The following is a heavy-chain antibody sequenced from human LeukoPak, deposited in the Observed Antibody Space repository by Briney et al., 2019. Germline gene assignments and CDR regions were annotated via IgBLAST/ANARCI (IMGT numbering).Heavy chain of an antibody. CDR2: ISRNSRTT. CDR1: GSDFSSHN. Sequence: GGSLRLSCAVSGSDFSSHNFHWVRQAPGKGLEWVSFISRNSRTTYYADSVKGRFTFSRDDAKNLVYLQMNSLRAEDTAVYYCARVRSSYYYESSGYYHYDAFDIWGQGTMVTVSS. J-gene: IGHJ3*02. D-gene: IGHD3-22*01. CDR3: ARVRSSYYYESSGYYHYDAFDI. V-gene: IGHV3-48*04.